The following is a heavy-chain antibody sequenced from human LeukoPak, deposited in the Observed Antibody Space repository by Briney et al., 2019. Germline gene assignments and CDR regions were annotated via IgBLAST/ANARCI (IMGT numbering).Heavy chain of an antibody. CDR2: IGPGGDT. J-gene: IGHJ6*02. V-gene: IGHV3-13*04. CDR3: ASGAGAMIGHGLDV. CDR1: GFTFSSYD. Sequence: QTGGSLRLSCAASGFTFSSYDMHWVRQAKGKGLEWVSGIGPGGDTFYPGSVKGRFTISRENAENSLYLQMNSLTAGDTAVYYCASGAGAMIGHGLDVWGQGTTVTVSS. D-gene: IGHD1-26*01.